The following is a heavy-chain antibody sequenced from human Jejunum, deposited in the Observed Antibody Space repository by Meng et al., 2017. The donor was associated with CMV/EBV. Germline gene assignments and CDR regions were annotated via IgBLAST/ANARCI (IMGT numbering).Heavy chain of an antibody. Sequence: VTLSCKISGYTFTDSSMHWVQQAPGKGLQWVGHIDPENGETKYAEKFQGRVTITAATSADTAYLELRRLRFDDTAVYYCTAGHAEVPWGRGTLVTVSS. J-gene: IGHJ5*02. CDR3: TAGHAEVP. CDR2: IDPENGET. V-gene: IGHV1-69-2*01. CDR1: GYTFTDSS.